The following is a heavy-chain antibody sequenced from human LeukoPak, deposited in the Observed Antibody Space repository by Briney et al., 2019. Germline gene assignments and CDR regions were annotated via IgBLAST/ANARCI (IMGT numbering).Heavy chain of an antibody. CDR3: ARERLELPSYYYGMDV. CDR1: GFAVSSNF. J-gene: IGHJ6*02. D-gene: IGHD1-7*01. CDR2: IYSGGST. Sequence: GGSLRLSCAASGFAVSSNFMSWVRQAPGKGLEWVSLIYSGGSTYYADSVKGRFTISRDISKNTLYLQMNSLRAEDTAVYYCARERLELPSYYYGMDVWDQGTTVTVSS. V-gene: IGHV3-66*01.